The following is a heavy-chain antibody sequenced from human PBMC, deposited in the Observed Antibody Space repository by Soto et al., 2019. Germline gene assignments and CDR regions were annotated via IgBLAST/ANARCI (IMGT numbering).Heavy chain of an antibody. V-gene: IGHV4-39*01. CDR1: GVSVRSNNW. CDR3: ARHGSN. J-gene: IGHJ4*02. CDR2: IYYSGST. Sequence: SETLSLTCAVSGVSVRSNNWWCWIRRPPGKGLGWIGAIYYSGSTYYNPSLKSRVTISVDTSKNQFSLKLTSVTAADTAVYYCARHGSNWGQGTLVTVSS.